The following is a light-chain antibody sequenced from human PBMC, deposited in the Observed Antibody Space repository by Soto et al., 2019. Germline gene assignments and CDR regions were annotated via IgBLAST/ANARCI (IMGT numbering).Light chain of an antibody. V-gene: IGKV3-20*01. J-gene: IGKJ5*01. CDR2: YAS. Sequence: EIVLTQSPGTLSLSPGERATLSCRASQSVSNSYLAWYQQKPGQAPRLLMYYASSRATGIPDRFSGSGSGTDFTLTISRLEPEDSAVYFCQQYGNSPTFGQGTRLEIK. CDR3: QQYGNSPT. CDR1: QSVSNSY.